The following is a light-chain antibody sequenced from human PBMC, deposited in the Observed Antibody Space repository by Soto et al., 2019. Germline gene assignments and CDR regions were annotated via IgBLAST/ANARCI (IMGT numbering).Light chain of an antibody. CDR3: ATWDDGLSAYV. CDR2: SNS. Sequence: QSVLTQPPSASGTPGQRVTLSCSGSSSNIGGNTVSWFQHLPRTAPKLLIFSNSQRPSGVPDRFSGAKSGTSASLAISGLQSEDEANYYCATWDDGLSAYVFGTGTKLTVL. CDR1: SSNIGGNT. J-gene: IGLJ1*01. V-gene: IGLV1-44*01.